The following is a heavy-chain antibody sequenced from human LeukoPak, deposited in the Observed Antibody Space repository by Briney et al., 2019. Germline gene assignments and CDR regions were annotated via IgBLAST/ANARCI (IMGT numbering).Heavy chain of an antibody. V-gene: IGHV3-53*01. Sequence: GGSLRLSCAASGFTFSSYAMSWVRQAPGKGLEWVSVIYSGGSTYYADSVKGRFTISRDNSKNTLYLQMNSLRAEDTAVYYCARVLRDRDYWGQGTLVTVSS. CDR2: IYSGGST. CDR1: GFTFSSYA. J-gene: IGHJ4*02. CDR3: ARVLRDRDY.